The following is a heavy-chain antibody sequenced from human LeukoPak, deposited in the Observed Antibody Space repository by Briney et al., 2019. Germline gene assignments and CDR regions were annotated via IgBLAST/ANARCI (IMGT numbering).Heavy chain of an antibody. CDR1: GFTVSSNY. D-gene: IGHD6-19*01. J-gene: IGHJ4*02. Sequence: KPGGSLRLSCAASGFTVSSNYMSWVRQAPGKGLQWVSTIGSGGSIFYADSLKGRFTISRDNAKNSLFLHMNSLSVEHTAVYYCARDCIGWSRDYWGQGTLVTVSS. CDR3: ARDCIGWSRDY. V-gene: IGHV3-69-1*01. CDR2: IGSGGSI.